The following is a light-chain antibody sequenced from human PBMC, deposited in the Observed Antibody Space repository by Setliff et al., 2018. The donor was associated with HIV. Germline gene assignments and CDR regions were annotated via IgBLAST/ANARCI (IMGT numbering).Light chain of an antibody. CDR1: SSNIGAGYH. CDR3: QSYDSSLSRFV. V-gene: IGLV1-40*01. J-gene: IGLJ1*01. CDR2: GDS. Sequence: QSALTQPPSVSGAPGQRVTISCTGSSSNIGAGYHVHWHQLLPGTAPKLLIFGDSNRPSGVPDRFSGSKSGTSASLAITGLQAEDEADYYCQSYDSSLSRFVFGSGTKVTVL.